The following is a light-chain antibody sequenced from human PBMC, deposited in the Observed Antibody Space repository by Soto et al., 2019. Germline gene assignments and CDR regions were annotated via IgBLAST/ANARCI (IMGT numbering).Light chain of an antibody. Sequence: QSVLTQPASVSGSPGQSITIPCTGSSSDVGGYNYVSWYQHHPGKSPKLMIYDVSNRPSGVSNRFSGSKSGNTASLTISGLQAEDEADYFCSSYTSSNSYVLFGGVTQLTVL. J-gene: IGLJ7*01. V-gene: IGLV2-14*03. CDR2: DVS. CDR1: SSDVGGYNY. CDR3: SSYTSSNSYVL.